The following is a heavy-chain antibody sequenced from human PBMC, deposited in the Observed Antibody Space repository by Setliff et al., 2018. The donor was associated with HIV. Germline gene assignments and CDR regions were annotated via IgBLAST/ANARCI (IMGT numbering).Heavy chain of an antibody. Sequence: PGGSLRLSCAASEFTFSSYWMSWVRQAPGKGLEWVANIKQDGSEKYYVDSVKGRFTISRDNAKNSLYLQMNSLRAEDTAVYYCARDTGSGYYMFDYWGQGTLVTVSS. J-gene: IGHJ4*02. V-gene: IGHV3-7*01. CDR3: ARDTGSGYYMFDY. CDR1: EFTFSSYW. CDR2: IKQDGSEK. D-gene: IGHD3-3*01.